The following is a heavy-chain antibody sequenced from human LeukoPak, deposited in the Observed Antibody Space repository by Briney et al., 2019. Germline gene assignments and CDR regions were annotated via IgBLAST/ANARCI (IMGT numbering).Heavy chain of an antibody. CDR1: GGTFSSYA. Sequence: SVKVSCKASGGTFSSYAISWVRQAPGQGLEWMGGIIPILGTANYAQKFQGRVTITADKSTSTAYMELSSLRSEDTAVYYCARARPYYYDSSGYFYDAFDIWGQGTMVTVSS. D-gene: IGHD3-22*01. J-gene: IGHJ3*02. V-gene: IGHV1-69*06. CDR3: ARARPYYYDSSGYFYDAFDI. CDR2: IIPILGTA.